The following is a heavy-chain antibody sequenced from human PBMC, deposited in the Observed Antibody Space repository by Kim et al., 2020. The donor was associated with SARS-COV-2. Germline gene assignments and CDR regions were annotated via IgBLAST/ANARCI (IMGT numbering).Heavy chain of an antibody. D-gene: IGHD4-17*01. CDR1: GGSISSGSYY. J-gene: IGHJ4*02. CDR2: IYTSGST. Sequence: SETLSLTCTVSGGSISSGSYYWSWIRQPAGKGLEWIGRIYTSGSTNYNPSLKSRVTISVDTSKNQFSLKLSSVTAADTAVYYCASEMTTVTTGLDYWGQGTLVTVSS. V-gene: IGHV4-61*02. CDR3: ASEMTTVTTGLDY.